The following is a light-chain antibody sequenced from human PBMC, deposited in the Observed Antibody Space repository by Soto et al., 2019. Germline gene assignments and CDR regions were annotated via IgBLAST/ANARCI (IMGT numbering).Light chain of an antibody. J-gene: IGKJ5*01. CDR1: QSVSSY. CDR2: DAS. V-gene: IGKV3-11*01. Sequence: EIVLTQSPATLSLSPGERATLSFRASQSVSSYLAWYQKKPGQAPRLLIYDASSMSTCIPARFSGSGSGTDFTLTTTSLEPEDFALYYCQQRSNWPPITFGQGTRLEIK. CDR3: QQRSNWPPIT.